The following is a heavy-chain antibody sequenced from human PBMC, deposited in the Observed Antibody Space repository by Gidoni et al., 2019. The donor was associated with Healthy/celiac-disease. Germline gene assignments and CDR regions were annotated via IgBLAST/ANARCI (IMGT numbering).Heavy chain of an antibody. CDR2: IYYSGST. V-gene: IGHV4-39*07. CDR1: GGSISSSSYY. CDR3: ASRGYSYGSPFDY. Sequence: QLQLQESGPGLVKPSETLSLTCTVPGGSISSSSYYWGWIRQPPGKGLEWIGSIYYSGSTYYNPSLKSRVTISVDTSKNQFSLKLSSVTAADTAVYYCASRGYSYGSPFDYWGQGTLVTVSS. J-gene: IGHJ4*02. D-gene: IGHD5-18*01.